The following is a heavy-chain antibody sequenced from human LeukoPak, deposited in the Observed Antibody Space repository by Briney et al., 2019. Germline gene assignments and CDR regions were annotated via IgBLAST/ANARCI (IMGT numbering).Heavy chain of an antibody. J-gene: IGHJ6*02. V-gene: IGHV3-66*01. CDR3: ARDNKDYYYYYGMDV. CDR1: GFTVSSNY. Sequence: GGSLRLSCAASGFTVSSNYMSWVRQAPGKGLEWVSVIYGGGSTYYADSVKGRFTISRDNSKNTLYLQMNSLRAEDTAVYYCARDNKDYYYYYGMDVWGQGTTVTVSS. CDR2: IYGGGST.